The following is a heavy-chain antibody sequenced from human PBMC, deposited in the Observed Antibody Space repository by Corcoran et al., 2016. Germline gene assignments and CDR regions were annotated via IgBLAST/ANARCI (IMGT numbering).Heavy chain of an antibody. CDR3: ARDSYGSGSYWSDCYYGMDV. J-gene: IGHJ6*02. CDR1: GGTFNSYA. V-gene: IGHV1-69*01. CDR2: IIPIFGTA. Sequence: QVQLVQSGAEVKKPGSSVKVSCKASGGTFNSYAISWVRQTPGQGREWMGGIIPIFGTANYAQKFQGRVTITADESTSTAYMELSSLRSEATAVYYCARDSYGSGSYWSDCYYGMDVWGQGTTVTVSS. D-gene: IGHD3-10*01.